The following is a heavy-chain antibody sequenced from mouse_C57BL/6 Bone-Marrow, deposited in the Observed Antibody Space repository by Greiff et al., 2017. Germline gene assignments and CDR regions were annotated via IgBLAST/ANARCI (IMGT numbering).Heavy chain of an antibody. V-gene: IGHV2-2*01. CDR2: IWSGGRT. CDR3: ARNSDYDPSWYFDV. D-gene: IGHD2-4*01. J-gene: IGHJ1*03. CDR1: GFSLTSYG. Sequence: VKLVESGPGLVQPSQSLSITCTVSGFSLTSYGVHWVRQSPGQGLEWLGVIWSGGRTDYNAAFISRLSISKDNSKSQVFFKMNSLQADETAIYYCARNSDYDPSWYFDVWGTGTTVTVSS.